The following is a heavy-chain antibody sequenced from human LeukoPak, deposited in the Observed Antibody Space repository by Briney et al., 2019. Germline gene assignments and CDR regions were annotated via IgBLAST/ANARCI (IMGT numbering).Heavy chain of an antibody. Sequence: PSETLSLTCAVYGGSFSGYYWSWIRQPPGKGLEWIGEINHSGSTNYNPSLKSRVTISVDTSKNQFSLKLSSVTAADTAVYYCARENSYGSQAFDYWGQGTLVTVSS. CDR2: INHSGST. D-gene: IGHD5-18*01. J-gene: IGHJ4*02. V-gene: IGHV4-34*01. CDR3: ARENSYGSQAFDY. CDR1: GGSFSGYY.